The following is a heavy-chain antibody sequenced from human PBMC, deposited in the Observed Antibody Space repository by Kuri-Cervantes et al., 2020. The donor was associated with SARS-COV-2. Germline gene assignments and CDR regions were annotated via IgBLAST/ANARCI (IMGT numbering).Heavy chain of an antibody. CDR1: GYTFTTYG. CDR2: ISTYNANA. Sequence: ASVKVSCKASGYTFTTYGITWVRQAPGQGLEWMGWISTYNANADYAQKLQGRVTMTTDTSTSIAYMELRSLRSYDKAIYYCAGGFDYGDYPYYYGMDVWGQGTTVTVSS. D-gene: IGHD4-17*01. J-gene: IGHJ6*02. V-gene: IGHV1-18*04. CDR3: AGGFDYGDYPYYYGMDV.